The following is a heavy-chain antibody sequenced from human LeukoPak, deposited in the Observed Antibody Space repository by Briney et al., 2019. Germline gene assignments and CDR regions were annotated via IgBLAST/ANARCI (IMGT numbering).Heavy chain of an antibody. V-gene: IGHV4-59*01. CDR3: ARGGYYGSGNDFRFDP. Sequence: SETLSLTCTVSGGSISNNYWSWIRQPPGKGLEWIGYIYYSGSTNYNPSLKSRVTISVETSKNQFSLKLKSVTAADTAVYYCARGGYYGSGNDFRFDPWGQGTLVTVSS. J-gene: IGHJ5*02. CDR1: GGSISNNY. CDR2: IYYSGST. D-gene: IGHD3-10*01.